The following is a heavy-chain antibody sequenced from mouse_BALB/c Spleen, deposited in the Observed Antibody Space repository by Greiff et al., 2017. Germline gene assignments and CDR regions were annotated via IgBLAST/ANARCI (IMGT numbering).Heavy chain of an antibody. V-gene: IGHV1S29*02. D-gene: IGHD1-1*01. Sequence: VQLQQSGPELVKPGASVKISCKASGYSFTGYTMNWVKQSHGKNLEWIGLINPYNGGTSYNQKFKGKATLTVDKSSSTAYMELLSLTSEDSAVYYCARRDTTVVDYFDYWGQGTTLTVSS. J-gene: IGHJ2*01. CDR3: ARRDTTVVDYFDY. CDR1: GYSFTGYT. CDR2: INPYNGGT.